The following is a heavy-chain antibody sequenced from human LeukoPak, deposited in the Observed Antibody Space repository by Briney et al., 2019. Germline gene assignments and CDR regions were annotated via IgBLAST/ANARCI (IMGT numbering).Heavy chain of an antibody. CDR2: ISYSGST. V-gene: IGHV4-39*07. Sequence: SETLSLTCTVSDGSISSTNYSWDWIRQPPGKGLEWIGSISYSGSTYYNPSLKSRVTISVDTSKNQFSLKLSSVTAADTAVYYCASLNRSIAAASPGGGSYFYYFDYWGQGTLVTVSS. CDR3: ASLNRSIAAASPGGGSYFYYFDY. D-gene: IGHD6-13*01. CDR1: DGSISSTNYS. J-gene: IGHJ4*02.